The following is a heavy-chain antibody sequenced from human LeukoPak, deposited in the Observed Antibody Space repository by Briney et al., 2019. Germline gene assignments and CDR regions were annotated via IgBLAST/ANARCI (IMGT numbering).Heavy chain of an antibody. CDR1: GGSISSGGYY. J-gene: IGHJ4*02. CDR2: IYYSGST. CDR3: AGTRTGPHSSGYYLNFDY. D-gene: IGHD3-22*01. V-gene: IGHV4-31*03. Sequence: SETLSLTCTVSGGSISSGGYYWSWIRQHPGKGLEWIGYIYYSGSTYYNPPLKSRVTISVDTSKNQFSLKLSSVTAADTAVYYCAGTRTGPHSSGYYLNFDYWGQGTLVTVSS.